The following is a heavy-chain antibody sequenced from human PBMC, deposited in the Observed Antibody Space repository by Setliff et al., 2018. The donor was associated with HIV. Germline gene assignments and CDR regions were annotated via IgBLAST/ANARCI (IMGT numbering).Heavy chain of an antibody. J-gene: IGHJ3*02. CDR3: ARHRNYNFLTGRNDALDI. V-gene: IGHV5-51*01. CDR1: GFTFTDYW. CDR2: IYPADSDT. D-gene: IGHD3-9*01. Sequence: GESLKISCKASGFTFTDYWVGWVRQMPGKGLEWMGIIYPADSDTRYSPSFQGQVTISADKSTSTAYVQWSSLKASDTAMYYCARHRNYNFLTGRNDALDIWGQGTMVTVSS.